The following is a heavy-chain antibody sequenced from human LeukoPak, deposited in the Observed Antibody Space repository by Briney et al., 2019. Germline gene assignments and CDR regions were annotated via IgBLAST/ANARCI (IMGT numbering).Heavy chain of an antibody. Sequence: GGSLRLSCAASGFTFSSYWMSWVRQAPGKGLEWVANIKQDGSEKYYVDSVKGRFTISRDNAKNSLYLQMNSLRAEDTAVYYCAREVALHSCGWYYFDYWGQGTLVTVSS. CDR1: GFTFSSYW. CDR2: IKQDGSEK. D-gene: IGHD6-19*01. J-gene: IGHJ4*02. CDR3: AREVALHSCGWYYFDY. V-gene: IGHV3-7*03.